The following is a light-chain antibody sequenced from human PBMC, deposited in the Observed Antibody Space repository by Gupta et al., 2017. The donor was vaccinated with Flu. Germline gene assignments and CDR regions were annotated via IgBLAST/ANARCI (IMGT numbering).Light chain of an antibody. CDR2: GAS. Sequence: DIVMTQSPGTLSVSPGERATLSCRASQSVSSKLAWYQHKRGQAPRLLIYGASTRASGIPDRFSGSGSGTEFTLTISRLQSEDFAVYHCQQYNHWPLSFGGGTKVEIK. CDR1: QSVSSK. V-gene: IGKV3-15*01. CDR3: QQYNHWPLS. J-gene: IGKJ4*01.